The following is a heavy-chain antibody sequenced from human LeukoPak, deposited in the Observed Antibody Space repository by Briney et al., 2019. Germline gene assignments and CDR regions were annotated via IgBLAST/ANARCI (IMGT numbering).Heavy chain of an antibody. CDR1: GYTFTSYD. V-gene: IGHV1-8*01. CDR2: MNPNSGNT. CDR3: ARSTYGDYDLYFDY. D-gene: IGHD4-17*01. J-gene: IGHJ4*02. Sequence: ASVKVSCKASGYTFTSYDINWLRQATGQGLEWMGWMNPNSGNTGYAQKFQGRVTMTRNTSISTAYMELSSLRSEDTAVYYCARSTYGDYDLYFDYWRQGTLVTVSS.